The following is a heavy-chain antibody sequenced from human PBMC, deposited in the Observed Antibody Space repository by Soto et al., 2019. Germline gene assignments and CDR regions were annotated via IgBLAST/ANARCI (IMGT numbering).Heavy chain of an antibody. J-gene: IGHJ4*02. CDR1: GYIFTNYY. Sequence: QVRLVQSGAEVKKPGASAKDSCKASGYIFTNYYIHWVRQAPGQGLEWMAIINPNGGSTNCAQEFQGRITLTRDTSTSTVYMALSSLTSEDTAVYYCARGLYSGDKWGQGTLVTVSS. CDR2: INPNGGST. CDR3: ARGLYSGDK. V-gene: IGHV1-46*01. D-gene: IGHD2-21*01.